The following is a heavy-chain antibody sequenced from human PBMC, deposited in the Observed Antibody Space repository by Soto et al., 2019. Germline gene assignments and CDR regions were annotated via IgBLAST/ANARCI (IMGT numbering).Heavy chain of an antibody. D-gene: IGHD6-19*01. CDR1: GGSISSYY. CDR2: IYYSGST. CDR3: ARDLAVAGRNDY. Sequence: SETLSLTCTVSGGSISSYYWSWIRQPPGRGLEWIGYIYYSGSTNYNPSLKSRVTISVDTSKNQFSLKLSSVTAADTAVYYCARDLAVAGRNDYWGQGTLVTVSS. J-gene: IGHJ4*02. V-gene: IGHV4-59*01.